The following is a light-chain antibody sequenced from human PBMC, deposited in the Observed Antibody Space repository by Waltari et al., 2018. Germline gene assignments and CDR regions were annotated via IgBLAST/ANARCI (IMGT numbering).Light chain of an antibody. J-gene: IGKJ2*01. CDR2: WTS. CDR3: QQYYSTPYT. Sequence: DIVMTQSPDSLAVSLGERATINCKSSQSVLYSSNNENYLAWYQQGPGQPPKLLIYWTSTRESGVPDRFSGSGSGTDFTLTISSLQAEDVAVYYCQQYYSTPYTFGQGTKLEIK. V-gene: IGKV4-1*01. CDR1: QSVLYSSNNENY.